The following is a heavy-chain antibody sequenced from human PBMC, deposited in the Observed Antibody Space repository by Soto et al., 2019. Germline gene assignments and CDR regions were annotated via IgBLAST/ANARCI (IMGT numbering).Heavy chain of an antibody. CDR3: ARSLFMVAPDNEPFDY. Sequence: HPXGSLRLSCAASGXPFSSYAMSWVRQTPEKGLEWVAGIIGGGNDRYYADLVQGRFNFSRDNSRNILYLQMNSLRADETAMYFFARSLFMVAPDNEPFDYWGQGTLVTVSS. J-gene: IGHJ4*02. D-gene: IGHD5-12*01. CDR2: IIGGGNDR. V-gene: IGHV3-23*01. CDR1: GXPFSSYA.